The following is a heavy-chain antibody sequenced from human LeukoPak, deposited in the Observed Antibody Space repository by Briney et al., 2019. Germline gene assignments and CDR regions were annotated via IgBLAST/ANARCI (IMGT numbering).Heavy chain of an antibody. CDR2: IWYDGSNK. CDR3: ARDLHVGDYVGY. Sequence: GRSLRLSCAASGFTFSSYGMHWVRQAPGKGLEWVAAIWYDGSNKYYADSVKGRFTISRDNSKNTLYLQMNSLRAEDTAVYYCARDLHVGDYVGYWGQGTLVTVSS. CDR1: GFTFSSYG. V-gene: IGHV3-33*01. D-gene: IGHD1-26*01. J-gene: IGHJ4*02.